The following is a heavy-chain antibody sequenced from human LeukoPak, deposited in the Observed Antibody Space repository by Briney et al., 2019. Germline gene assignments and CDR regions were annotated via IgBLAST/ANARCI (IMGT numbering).Heavy chain of an antibody. CDR3: ARERESGSSTSCYYCYYYMDV. CDR2: IKQDGSEK. Sequence: GGSLRLSCAASGFTFSSYWMSWVRQAPGKGLEWVANIKQDGSEKYYVDSVKGRFTISRDNAKNSLYLQMNSLRAEDTAVYYCARERESGSSTSCYYCYYYMDVWGKGTTVTVSS. D-gene: IGHD2-2*01. V-gene: IGHV3-7*01. CDR1: GFTFSSYW. J-gene: IGHJ6*03.